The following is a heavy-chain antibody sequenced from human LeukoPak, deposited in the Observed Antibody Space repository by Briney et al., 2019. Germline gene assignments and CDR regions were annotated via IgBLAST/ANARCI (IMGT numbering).Heavy chain of an antibody. CDR2: INSDVSWT. Sequence: TGGSLRLSCAASGNYWMHWVRQAPGKGLVWVSHINSDVSWTSYADSVKGRFTISKDTAKNTVYLQMNSLRAVDTAVYYCVSFYETYWGRGTLVTVSS. J-gene: IGHJ4*02. CDR3: VSFYETY. V-gene: IGHV3-74*01. CDR1: GNYW. D-gene: IGHD2/OR15-2a*01.